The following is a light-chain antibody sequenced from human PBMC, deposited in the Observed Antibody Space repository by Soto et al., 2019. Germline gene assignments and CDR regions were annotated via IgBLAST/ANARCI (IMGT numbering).Light chain of an antibody. V-gene: IGKV3-20*01. CDR3: QQRSRSIT. CDR2: GAS. CDR1: QSVSSSY. J-gene: IGKJ5*01. Sequence: EIVLTQSPGTLSLSLGERATLSCRASQSVSSSYLAWYQQKPGQAPRLLIYGASSRATGIPDRFSGSGSGTDFTLTISRLEPEDFAVYYCQQRSRSITFGQGTRLEIK.